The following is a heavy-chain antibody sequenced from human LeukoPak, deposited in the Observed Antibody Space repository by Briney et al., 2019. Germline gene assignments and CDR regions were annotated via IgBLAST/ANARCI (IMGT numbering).Heavy chain of an antibody. Sequence: ASVKVPCKASGYDSTTYGLTWVRQAPGQGLEWMGWISGNGDNTKYVEEFQGRVTMTTDTSTSTACMELRSLRSDDTAVYYCARVHGYYIGLYYFDYWGQGTLVTVSS. CDR1: GYDSTTYG. CDR2: ISGNGDNT. D-gene: IGHD1-26*01. CDR3: ARVHGYYIGLYYFDY. V-gene: IGHV1-18*01. J-gene: IGHJ4*02.